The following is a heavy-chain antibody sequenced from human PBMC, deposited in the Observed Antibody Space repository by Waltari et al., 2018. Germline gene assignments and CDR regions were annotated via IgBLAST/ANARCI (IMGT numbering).Heavy chain of an antibody. J-gene: IGHJ3*02. CDR1: GFTFSSYA. CDR2: ISYDGSNK. Sequence: QVQLVESGGGVVQPGRSLRLSCAASGFTFSSYAMHWVRQAPGKGQARVAVISYDGSNKYYADSVKGRFTISRDNSKNTLYLQMNSLRAEDTAVYYCARKRGYCSGGSCYSVGAAFDIWGQGTMVTVSS. D-gene: IGHD2-15*01. CDR3: ARKRGYCSGGSCYSVGAAFDI. V-gene: IGHV3-30*01.